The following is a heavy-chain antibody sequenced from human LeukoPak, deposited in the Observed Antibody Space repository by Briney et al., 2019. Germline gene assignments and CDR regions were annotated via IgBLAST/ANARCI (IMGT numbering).Heavy chain of an antibody. Sequence: SETLSLTCSVSRGSISSFYWSWIRQPPGKGLEWIGYIYYTGSTNYNPSLKSRVTISLDTSKNQFFLRLNSVTAADTAVYFCARGSFYDGFDYWGQGTLVTVSS. D-gene: IGHD5/OR15-5a*01. CDR3: ARGSFYDGFDY. CDR2: IYYTGST. V-gene: IGHV4-59*01. CDR1: RGSISSFY. J-gene: IGHJ4*02.